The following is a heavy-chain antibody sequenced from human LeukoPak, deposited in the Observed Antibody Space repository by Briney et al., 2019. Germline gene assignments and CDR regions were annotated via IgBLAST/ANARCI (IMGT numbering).Heavy chain of an antibody. Sequence: GGSLRLSCAASGFTFSSYSMNWVRQAPGKGLEWVSYISSSSSAIYYSDSVKGRFTISRDNAKNSPYLQMNSLRAEDTAVYYCARDTVTREYFDFWGQGTLVTVSS. J-gene: IGHJ4*02. CDR1: GFTFSSYS. CDR2: ISSSSSAI. V-gene: IGHV3-48*01. CDR3: ARDTVTREYFDF. D-gene: IGHD4-11*01.